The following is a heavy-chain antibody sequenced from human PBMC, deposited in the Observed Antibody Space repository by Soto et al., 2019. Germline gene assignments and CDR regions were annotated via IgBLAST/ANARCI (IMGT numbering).Heavy chain of an antibody. Sequence: SETLSLTCTVSGGSISSSSYYWGWIRQPPGKGLEWIGSFFYSGSTYYNPSLKSRVTISVDTSKNQFSLKLSSVTAADTAVYYCARSTQDYYDSSGYRARLYYYGMDVWGQGTTVTVSS. CDR3: ARSTQDYYDSSGYRARLYYYGMDV. V-gene: IGHV4-39*07. CDR1: GGSISSSSYY. D-gene: IGHD3-22*01. J-gene: IGHJ6*02. CDR2: FFYSGST.